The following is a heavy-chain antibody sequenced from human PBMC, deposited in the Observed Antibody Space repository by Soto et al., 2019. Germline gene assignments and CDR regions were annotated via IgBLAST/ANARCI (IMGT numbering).Heavy chain of an antibody. J-gene: IGHJ6*02. V-gene: IGHV5-51*01. CDR1: GYSFTSYW. Sequence: PGESLKISCKGSGYSFTSYWIGWVRQMPGKGLEWMGIIYPGDSDTRYSPSFQGQVTISADKSISTAYLQWRSLKASDTAMYYCARLSVPRGVIPPYYGMDVWGQGTTVTVSS. CDR2: IYPGDSDT. CDR3: ARLSVPRGVIPPYYGMDV. D-gene: IGHD3-10*01.